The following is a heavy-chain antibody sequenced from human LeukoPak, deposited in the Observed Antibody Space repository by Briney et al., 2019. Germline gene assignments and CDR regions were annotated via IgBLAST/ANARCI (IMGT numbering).Heavy chain of an antibody. J-gene: IGHJ4*02. D-gene: IGHD3-22*01. CDR2: ISGSGGNT. V-gene: IGHV3-23*01. Sequence: GGSLRLSCAASGFTVSSNYMGWVRQAPGKGLEWVSAISGSGGNTYYADSVEGRFTISRDNSKNTLYLQMDRLRVEDTAVYYCVKDGDIVVVITFDYWGQGTLVTVSS. CDR1: GFTVSSNY. CDR3: VKDGDIVVVITFDY.